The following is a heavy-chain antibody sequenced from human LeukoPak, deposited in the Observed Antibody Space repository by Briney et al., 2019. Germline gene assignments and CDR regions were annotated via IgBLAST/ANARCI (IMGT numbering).Heavy chain of an antibody. J-gene: IGHJ4*02. Sequence: GGCLTLSCVASQFTFSHYGMHWVRQAPGKGLDGVAVRWSDGSNQYYADSVKGRFTISRDNSQNTVYLQMNSLRAEDTAVYYCAKDAQRGFDYSNSLEYWGQGTLVTVSS. CDR1: QFTFSHYG. CDR2: RWSDGSNQ. CDR3: AKDAQRGFDYSNSLEY. D-gene: IGHD4-11*01. V-gene: IGHV3-33*06.